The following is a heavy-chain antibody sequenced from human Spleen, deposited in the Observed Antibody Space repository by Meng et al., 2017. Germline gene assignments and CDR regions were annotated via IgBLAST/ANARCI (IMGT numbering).Heavy chain of an antibody. Sequence: ASVKVSCKASGYTFTDYYMHWVRQAPGQGLEWMGWINPNSGVTNYAQKFQGRVAMTRDTSMSTAYMELSGLRSDDTAMYYCARDEDISAAGKLFGDYWGQGTLVTVSS. CDR2: INPNSGVT. CDR3: ARDEDISAAGKLFGDY. V-gene: IGHV1-2*02. J-gene: IGHJ4*02. D-gene: IGHD6-25*01. CDR1: GYTFTDYY.